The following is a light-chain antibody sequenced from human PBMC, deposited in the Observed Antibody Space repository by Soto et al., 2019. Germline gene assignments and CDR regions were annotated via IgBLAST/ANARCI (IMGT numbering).Light chain of an antibody. CDR2: GVN. J-gene: IGLJ2*01. CDR1: SSDVGGYNY. CDR3: SSYAGSNNHVV. V-gene: IGLV2-8*01. Sequence: QSALTHPPSASGSPGQSVTISCTGTSSDVGGYNYVSWYQQHPGKAPKLMIYGVNYRPSGVPDRFSGSKSGNTASLTVSGLQAEDEADYYCSSYAGSNNHVVSGGGTKLTVL.